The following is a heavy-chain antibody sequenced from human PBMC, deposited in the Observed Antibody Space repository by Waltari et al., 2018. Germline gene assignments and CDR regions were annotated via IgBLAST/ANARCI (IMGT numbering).Heavy chain of an antibody. CDR3: ARGVQYSGDY. CDR2: VSSDSFYR. J-gene: IGHJ4*02. CDR1: GFIFSNYD. V-gene: IGHV3-21*01. D-gene: IGHD3-10*01. Sequence: EVQLVESGGGLDTPGGSLRLACAAAGFIFSNYDMNWLRQAPGKGREWVSAVSSDSFYRLYAASVKCRFTISRDNTKNSLYLQMNSLRAEDTAVYYCARGVQYSGDYWGQGTLVTVSS.